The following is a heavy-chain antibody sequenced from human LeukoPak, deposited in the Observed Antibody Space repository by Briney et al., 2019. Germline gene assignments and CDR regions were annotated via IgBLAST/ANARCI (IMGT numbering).Heavy chain of an antibody. CDR1: GFTFRSYA. Sequence: GGSLSLSCAASGFTFRSYAMSWVRQAPGKGVEWVSGISGSGENTYYVDSVKGRFTISRDNSKNTLYLQMTNLRVEDTAVYFCAQDRFVSSGRDDYWGQGTLVTVSS. V-gene: IGHV3-23*01. J-gene: IGHJ4*02. CDR3: AQDRFVSSGRDDY. CDR2: ISGSGENT. D-gene: IGHD6-19*01.